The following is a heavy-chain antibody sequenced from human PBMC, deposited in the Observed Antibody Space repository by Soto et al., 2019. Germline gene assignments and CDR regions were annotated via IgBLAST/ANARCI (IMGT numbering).Heavy chain of an antibody. CDR1: GFTFRSYA. J-gene: IGHJ4*02. D-gene: IGHD2-8*01. Sequence: QVQLVESGGGVVQPGRSLRLSCAVTGFTFRSYAMHWVRQAPGKGLEWVAVIYYDGSNKYYADSVKGRFTISRDNSKDIMLLETDRLRAEDTALYYCARGAFGKGVTNDYWGQGTMVTVSS. CDR3: ARGAFGKGVTNDY. CDR2: IYYDGSNK. V-gene: IGHV3-30*04.